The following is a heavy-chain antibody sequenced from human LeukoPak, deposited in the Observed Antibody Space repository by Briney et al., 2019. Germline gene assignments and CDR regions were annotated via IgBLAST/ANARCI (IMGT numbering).Heavy chain of an antibody. CDR3: ARAVGLRDAFDI. J-gene: IGHJ3*02. D-gene: IGHD2-15*01. CDR2: IYCSGST. Sequence: PSETLSLTCTVSGGSISSSSYYWGWIRKPPGKGLEWIGSIYCSGSTYYNPSLKSRVTISVDTSKNQFSLKLSSVTAADTAVYYCARAVGLRDAFDIWGQGTMVTVSS. V-gene: IGHV4-39*01. CDR1: GGSISSSSYY.